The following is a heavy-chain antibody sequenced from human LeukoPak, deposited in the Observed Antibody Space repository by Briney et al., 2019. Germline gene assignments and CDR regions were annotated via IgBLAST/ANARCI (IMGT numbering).Heavy chain of an antibody. J-gene: IGHJ6*02. CDR2: ISAYNGNT. CDR3: ARDCYYDSSGYPYYYYGMDV. Sequence: ASVKVSCKASGYTFTSYGISWVRQAPGQGLEWMGWISAYNGNTNYAQKLQGRVTMTTDTFTSTAYMELRSLRSDDTAVYYCARDCYYDSSGYPYYYYGMDVWGQGTTVTVSS. V-gene: IGHV1-18*01. D-gene: IGHD3-22*01. CDR1: GYTFTSYG.